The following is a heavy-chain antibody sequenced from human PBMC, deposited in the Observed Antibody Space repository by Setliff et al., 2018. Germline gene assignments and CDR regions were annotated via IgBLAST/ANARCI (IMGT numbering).Heavy chain of an antibody. D-gene: IGHD3-3*01. CDR2: IKQDGSEK. V-gene: IGHV3-7*01. CDR3: ARDKDFWSGYAFDI. Sequence: GGSLSLSCAASGFTFSSYWMSWVRQAPGKGLEWVANIKQDGSEKYYVDSVKGRFTISRDNAKNSLYLQMNSLRAEDTAVYYCARDKDFWSGYAFDIWGQGTMVTVSS. J-gene: IGHJ3*02. CDR1: GFTFSSYW.